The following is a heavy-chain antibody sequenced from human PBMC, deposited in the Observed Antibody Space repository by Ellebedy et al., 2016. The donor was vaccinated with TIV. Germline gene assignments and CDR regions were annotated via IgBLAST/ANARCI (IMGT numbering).Heavy chain of an antibody. CDR3: SRGGHYSDSLFDS. D-gene: IGHD3-22*01. CDR1: GFTFSTYA. Sequence: GGSLRLXXAASGFTFSTYAIHWVRQAPGRGLKCVALISHDESNKNYADSVKGRFTISRDNANNTLYLQMNSLRGDDTAVYYCSRGGHYSDSLFDSWGRGTLVTVSS. J-gene: IGHJ4*02. V-gene: IGHV3-30-3*01. CDR2: ISHDESNK.